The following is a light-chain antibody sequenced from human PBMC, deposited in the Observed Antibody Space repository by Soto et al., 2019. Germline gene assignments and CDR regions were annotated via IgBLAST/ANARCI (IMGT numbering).Light chain of an antibody. J-gene: IGLJ3*02. V-gene: IGLV2-14*03. CDR3: SSYTSSNTGV. CDR1: SSDIGRYNY. Sequence: QSALTQPASVSGSPGQSITISCTGTSSDIGRYNYVAWFQQHPGKAPKLIIFDVSNRPPGVSSRFSGSKSGNTASLTISGLQAEDEADYYCSSYTSSNTGVFGGGTKLTVL. CDR2: DVS.